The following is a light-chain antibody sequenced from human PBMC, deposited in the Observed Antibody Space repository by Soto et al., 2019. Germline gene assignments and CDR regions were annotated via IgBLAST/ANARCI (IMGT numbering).Light chain of an antibody. CDR3: VLYMGSGISM. V-gene: IGLV8-61*01. CDR2: STN. J-gene: IGLJ3*02. Sequence: QTVVTQEPSFSVSPGGTVTLTCGLSSGSVSTSYYPSWYQQTPGQAPRTLIYSTNTRSSGVPDRFSGSILGNKAALTITGAQADDESDYYCVLYMGSGISMFGGGTKPPS. CDR1: SGSVSTSYY.